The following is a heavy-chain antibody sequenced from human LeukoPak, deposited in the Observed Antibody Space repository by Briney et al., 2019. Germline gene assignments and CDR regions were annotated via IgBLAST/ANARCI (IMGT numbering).Heavy chain of an antibody. CDR2: ISGRGGST. CDR1: GFTFSRYA. J-gene: IGHJ6*03. Sequence: GGSLRLSCAAPGFTFSRYAMSWLRQAPGKGLEWVSAISGRGGSTYYADSVKGRFTISKDYSKNTLYLQMNSLRAEDAAVYYCAKEGGSSWYSYYYYMDVWGKGTTVTVSS. D-gene: IGHD6-13*01. V-gene: IGHV3-23*01. CDR3: AKEGGSSWYSYYYYMDV.